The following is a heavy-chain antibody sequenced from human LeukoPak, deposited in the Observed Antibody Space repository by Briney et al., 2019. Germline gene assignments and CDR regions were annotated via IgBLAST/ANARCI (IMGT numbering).Heavy chain of an antibody. J-gene: IGHJ3*02. Sequence: PGGSLRLSCAASGFTFSSYEMNWVRQAPGKGLEWVSYISSSGSTIYYADSVKGRFTISRDNAKNSLSLQMNSLRAEDTAVYYCARDRPGYYDRGGDAFDIWGQGTMVTVSS. CDR3: ARDRPGYYDRGGDAFDI. D-gene: IGHD3-22*01. V-gene: IGHV3-48*03. CDR2: ISSSGSTI. CDR1: GFTFSSYE.